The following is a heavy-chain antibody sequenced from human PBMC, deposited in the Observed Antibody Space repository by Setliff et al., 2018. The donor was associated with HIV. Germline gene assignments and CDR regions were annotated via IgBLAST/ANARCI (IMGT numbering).Heavy chain of an antibody. CDR3: ARGGAFWSGYYGFDY. CDR1: GYSISRGYY. CDR2: IYHSGST. Sequence: PSETLSLTCGVSGYSISRGYYWGWIRQPPGRGLEWIGNIYHSGSTCYNPSLKSRVAISVDTSKSQFSLNLTSVTAADTAVYYCARGGAFWSGYYGFDYWGQGTLVTVSS. J-gene: IGHJ4*02. D-gene: IGHD3-3*01. V-gene: IGHV4-38-2*01.